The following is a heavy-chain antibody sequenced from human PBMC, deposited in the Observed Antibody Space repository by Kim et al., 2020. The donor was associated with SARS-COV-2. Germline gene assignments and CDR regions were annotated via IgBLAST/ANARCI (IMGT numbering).Heavy chain of an antibody. J-gene: IGHJ4*02. CDR2: IDPSDSYT. Sequence: GESLKISCKGSGYTFTSYWISWVRQMPGKGLEWMGKIDPSDSYTNYRPSFQGHVTISVDKSISTAYLQWSSLKASDTATFYCARHQDDIFTGYPLDYFDYWGQGTLVTVSS. CDR1: GYTFTSYW. CDR3: ARHQDDIFTGYPLDYFDY. D-gene: IGHD3-9*01. V-gene: IGHV5-10-1*01.